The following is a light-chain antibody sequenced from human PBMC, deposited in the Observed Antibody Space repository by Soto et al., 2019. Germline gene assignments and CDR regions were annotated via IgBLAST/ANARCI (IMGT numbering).Light chain of an antibody. J-gene: IGLJ2*01. CDR2: EVT. CDR3: SSDAGINNVI. V-gene: IGLV2-8*01. Sequence: QSVLTQPPSASGSPGQSVTISCTGTSSDVGGYDYVSWYQQQSGEAPKLIIYEVTNRPSGVPDRFSGSKSGNTASLTVSGLQAEDEADYYCSSDAGINNVIFGAGTKLTVL. CDR1: SSDVGGYDY.